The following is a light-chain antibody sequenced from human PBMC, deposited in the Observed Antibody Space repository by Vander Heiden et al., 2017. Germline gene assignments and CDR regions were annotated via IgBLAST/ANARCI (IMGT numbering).Light chain of an antibody. V-gene: IGLV3-10*01. CDR1: AVTKKD. Sequence: SYELPPPPSVSVSPGHTSRITCSGEAVTKKDAYWYQQKAGQAPVMVIKEDNKRHAGIPDRFSGSSSGTVATVTISGAQVEDEADYYCDSTDSSGNQRVFGTGTKVTVL. CDR2: EDN. CDR3: DSTDSSGNQRV. J-gene: IGLJ1*01.